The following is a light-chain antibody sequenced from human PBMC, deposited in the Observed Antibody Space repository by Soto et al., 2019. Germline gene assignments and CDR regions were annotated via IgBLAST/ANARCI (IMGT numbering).Light chain of an antibody. CDR1: QSVSSSY. V-gene: IGKV3-20*01. CDR3: QQYGSSPQT. J-gene: IGKJ1*01. Sequence: EIVLTQSPATLSLSPGERATLSCRASQSVSSSYLAWYQQKPGQAPRLLIYGASSRATGIPDKSSGSGSGTDFTLTISRLEPEDFAVYYCQQYGSSPQTFGQGTKV. CDR2: GAS.